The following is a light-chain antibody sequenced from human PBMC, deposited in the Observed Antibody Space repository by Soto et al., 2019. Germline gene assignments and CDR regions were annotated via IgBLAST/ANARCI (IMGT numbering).Light chain of an antibody. CDR3: QQYNNWPFS. CDR2: GAS. V-gene: IGKV3-15*01. Sequence: IVMTHSPATLSVSPRERATLSCRASQSVSSSLAWYQQKPGQAPRLLIYGASTRATGIPARFRGSGSGTEFTLSISGLQSEDFAVYFCQQYNNWPFSFGQGGLLEVK. CDR1: QSVSSS. J-gene: IGKJ5*01.